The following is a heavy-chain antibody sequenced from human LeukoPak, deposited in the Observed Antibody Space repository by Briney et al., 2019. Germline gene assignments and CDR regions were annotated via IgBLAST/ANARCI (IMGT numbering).Heavy chain of an antibody. CDR1: GGTSSSYA. Sequence: GSSVTVSCKASGGTSSSYAISWVRQAPGQGLEWMGGIIPIFGTANYAQKFQGRVTITADESTSTAYMELSSLRSEDTAVYYCARGGQYYDSSGYYCDYWGQGTLVTVSS. V-gene: IGHV1-69*01. D-gene: IGHD3-22*01. J-gene: IGHJ4*02. CDR3: ARGGQYYDSSGYYCDY. CDR2: IIPIFGTA.